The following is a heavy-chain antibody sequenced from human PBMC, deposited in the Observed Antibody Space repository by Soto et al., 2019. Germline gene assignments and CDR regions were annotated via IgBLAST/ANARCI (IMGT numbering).Heavy chain of an antibody. CDR3: ARKGGVVVPNWFDP. CDR2: INHSGST. V-gene: IGHV4-34*01. Sequence: QVQLQQWGAGLLKPSETLSLTCAVYGGSFSGYYWSWIRQPPGKGLEWIGEINHSGSTNYNPSLKSRVTISVDTSKNQFSLKLSSVTAADTAVYYCARKGGVVVPNWFDPWGQGTLVTVSS. CDR1: GGSFSGYY. J-gene: IGHJ5*02. D-gene: IGHD2-15*01.